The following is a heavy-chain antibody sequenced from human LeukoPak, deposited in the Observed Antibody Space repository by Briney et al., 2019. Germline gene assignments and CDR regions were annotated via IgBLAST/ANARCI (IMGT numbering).Heavy chain of an antibody. CDR1: GGSISSYY. CDR2: IYYSGST. J-gene: IGHJ4*02. V-gene: IGHV4-59*08. CDR3: ARHEKSGGSYYFDY. Sequence: PSETLSLTCTVSGGSISSYYWSWIRQPPGKGLEWIGYIYYSGSTNFTPSLKSRATISVDTSKNQLSLKLSSVTAADTAVYYCARHEKSGGSYYFDYWGQGTLVTVSS. D-gene: IGHD2-15*01.